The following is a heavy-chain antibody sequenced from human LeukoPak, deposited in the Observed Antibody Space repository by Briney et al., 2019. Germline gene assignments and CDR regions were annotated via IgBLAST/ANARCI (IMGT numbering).Heavy chain of an antibody. Sequence: SVMVSCKASGGTFSSYAISWVRQAPGQGLEWMGRIIPILGIANYAQKFQGRVTITADKSTSTAYMELSSLRSEDTAVYYCARGETVHPYYYGSGTSPFDYWGQGTLVTVSS. CDR1: GGTFSSYA. CDR2: IIPILGIA. D-gene: IGHD3-10*01. CDR3: ARGETVHPYYYGSGTSPFDY. V-gene: IGHV1-69*04. J-gene: IGHJ4*02.